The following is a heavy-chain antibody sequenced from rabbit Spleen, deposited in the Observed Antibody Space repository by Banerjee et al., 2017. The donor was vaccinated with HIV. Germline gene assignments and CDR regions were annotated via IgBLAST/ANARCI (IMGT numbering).Heavy chain of an antibody. CDR2: IDLLFGTT. CDR3: VRGASENGYYSL. Sequence: QSLEESGGDLVKPGASLTLTCTASGFAFNSGSDMCWVRQAPGKGLEWIAYIDLLFGTTYYANWVNGRFTVSSHSAQNTLFLQLHSLTAADTATYFCVRGASENGYYSLWGPGTLVTV. J-gene: IGHJ6*01. V-gene: IGHV1S40*01. CDR1: GFAFNSGSD. D-gene: IGHD1-1*01.